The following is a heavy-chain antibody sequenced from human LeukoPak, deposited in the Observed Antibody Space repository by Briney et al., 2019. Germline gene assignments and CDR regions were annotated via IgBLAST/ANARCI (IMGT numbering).Heavy chain of an antibody. V-gene: IGHV4-39*01. J-gene: IGHJ2*01. CDR3: ARHFSLWYFDL. D-gene: IGHD3-3*01. CDR2: IFYSGST. CDR1: GGSITRTTYS. Sequence: SETLSLTCTVSGGSITRTTYSWGWIRQPPGTGLEWIGSIFYSGSTYYNPSLKSRVTISVDTSKNQFSLRLSSVTAADTAVYYCARHFSLWYFDLWGRGTLVTVSS.